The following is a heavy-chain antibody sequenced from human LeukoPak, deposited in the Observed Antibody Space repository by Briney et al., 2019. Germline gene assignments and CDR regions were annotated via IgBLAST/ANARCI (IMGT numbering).Heavy chain of an antibody. CDR2: IRSKANSYAT. J-gene: IGHJ6*02. V-gene: IGHV3-73*01. CDR1: GLRFSGSA. CDR3: TLRNYYYYGMDV. Sequence: GGSLRLSCAASGLRFSGSAMHWARQASGKGLEGVGRIRSKANSYATAYAASVKGRFTISRDDSKNTAYLQMNSLKTEDTAVYYCTLRNYYYYGMDVWGQGTTVTVSS.